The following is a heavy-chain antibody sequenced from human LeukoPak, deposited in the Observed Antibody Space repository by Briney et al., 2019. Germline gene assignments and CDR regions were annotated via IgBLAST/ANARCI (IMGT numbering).Heavy chain of an antibody. CDR2: ISYDGSNK. J-gene: IGHJ3*02. V-gene: IGHV3-30*18. CDR3: AKEERWGRAFDI. Sequence: PGGSLRLSCAASGFTFSTYGMHWVRQAPGKGLEWVALISYDGSNKYYADSVKGRFTISRDNSKNTLYLQMNSLRAEDTAVYYCAKEERWGRAFDIWGQGTMVTVSS. D-gene: IGHD5-24*01. CDR1: GFTFSTYG.